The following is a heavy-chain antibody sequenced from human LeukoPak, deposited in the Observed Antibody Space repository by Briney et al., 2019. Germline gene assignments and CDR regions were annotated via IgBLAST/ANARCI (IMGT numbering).Heavy chain of an antibody. CDR3: ARVSFYYGSGSYWGFDY. CDR2: FYYSGTT. J-gene: IGHJ4*02. Sequence: PSETLSLTCSVSGGPINNYHWNWIRKPPGKGLEWIGYFYYSGTTKYNPSLKSRVTLSVDTSKVSMKLSSVTAADTAVYYGARVSFYYGSGSYWGFDYWGQGILVAVSS. D-gene: IGHD3-10*01. V-gene: IGHV4-59*01. CDR1: GGPINNYH.